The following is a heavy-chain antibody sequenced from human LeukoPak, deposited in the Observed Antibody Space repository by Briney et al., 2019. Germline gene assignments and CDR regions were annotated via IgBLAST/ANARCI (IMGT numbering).Heavy chain of an antibody. CDR2: ISWNSGSI. CDR1: GFTFDDYA. CDR3: ARVLPKGDGYRYYFDY. V-gene: IGHV3-9*01. J-gene: IGHJ4*02. D-gene: IGHD5-24*01. Sequence: GGSLRLSCAASGFTFDDYAMHWVRQAPGKGLEWVSGISWNSGSIGYADSVKGRFTISRDNAKSSLYLQVNSLRAEDTAVYYCARVLPKGDGYRYYFDYWGQGTLVTVSS.